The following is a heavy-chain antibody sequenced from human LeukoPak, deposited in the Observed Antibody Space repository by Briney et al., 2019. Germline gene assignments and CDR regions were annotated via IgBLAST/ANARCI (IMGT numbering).Heavy chain of an antibody. V-gene: IGHV4-34*01. Sequence: SETLSLTCAVYGGSFSGYYWSRIRQPPGKGLEWIGEVNHSGSTNYNPSLKSRVTISVDTSKNQFSLKLSSVTAADTAVYYCARGSTDYGDPNFDYWGQGTLVTVSS. J-gene: IGHJ4*02. D-gene: IGHD4-17*01. CDR3: ARGSTDYGDPNFDY. CDR1: GGSFSGYY. CDR2: VNHSGST.